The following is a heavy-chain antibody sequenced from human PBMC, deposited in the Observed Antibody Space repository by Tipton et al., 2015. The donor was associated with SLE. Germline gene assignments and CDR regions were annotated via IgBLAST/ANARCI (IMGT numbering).Heavy chain of an antibody. J-gene: IGHJ4*01. D-gene: IGHD5-12*01. CDR2: IYSGGSP. CDR1: GFTVSSNY. Sequence: SLRLSCAASGFTVSSNYMSWVRQAPGEGLEWVSVIYSGGSPSYADAVKGRFTIPRDNAKKTLYLQMHSLRDEDTAVDYCARGRLTLGWGHGTLVTVSS. V-gene: IGHV3-53*01. CDR3: ARGRLTLG.